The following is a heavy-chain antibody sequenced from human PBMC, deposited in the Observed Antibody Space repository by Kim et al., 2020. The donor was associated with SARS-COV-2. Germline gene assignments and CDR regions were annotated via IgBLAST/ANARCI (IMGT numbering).Heavy chain of an antibody. J-gene: IGHJ4*02. CDR3: ARARWPFAGYGDLDC. CDR2: IKQDGSAK. Sequence: GGSLRLSCAASGFTFSSYWMSWVRQAPGKGLEWVANIKQDGSAKYYVDSVKGRFSISRDSAENSLYLQMNSLRAGDTAVYYCARARWPFAGYGDLDCWGQGTLVTVSS. V-gene: IGHV3-7*01. CDR1: GFTFSSYW. D-gene: IGHD4-17*01.